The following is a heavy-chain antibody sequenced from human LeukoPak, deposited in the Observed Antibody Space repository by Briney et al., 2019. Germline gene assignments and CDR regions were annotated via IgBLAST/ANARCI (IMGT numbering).Heavy chain of an antibody. J-gene: IGHJ6*02. CDR1: GFTFSNYA. CDR2: ISGSGGST. Sequence: GGSLRLSCAASGFTFSNYAMSWVRQAPGKGLEWVSAISGSGGSTYYADSVKGRFTISRDNSKNTLYLQMNSLRAEDTAVYYCASGGVLWFGELLTYYHGMDVWGQGTTVTVSS. D-gene: IGHD3-10*01. V-gene: IGHV3-23*01. CDR3: ASGGVLWFGELLTYYHGMDV.